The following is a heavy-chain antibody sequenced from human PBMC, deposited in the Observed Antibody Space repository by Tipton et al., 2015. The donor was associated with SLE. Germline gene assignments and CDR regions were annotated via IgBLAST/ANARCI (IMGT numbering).Heavy chain of an antibody. V-gene: IGHV3-48*04. CDR2: ISSSSNTI. J-gene: IGHJ4*02. Sequence: SLRLSCAASGFTFSSYSMNWVRQAPGKGLEWVSYISSSSNTIYYADSVKGRFTNSRDNAENSLYLQMDSLGAEDTALYYCAGGQSLDYWGQGTLVTVSS. CDR3: AGGQSLDY. CDR1: GFTFSSYS. D-gene: IGHD5-24*01.